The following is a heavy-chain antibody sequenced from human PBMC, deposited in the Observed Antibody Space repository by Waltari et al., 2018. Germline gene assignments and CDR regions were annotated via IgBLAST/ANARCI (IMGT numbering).Heavy chain of an antibody. CDR2: VYTIGNT. D-gene: IGHD6-19*01. CDR1: GAYISNYF. J-gene: IGHJ4*02. CDR3: VRDGWAIFDY. V-gene: IGHV4-4*07. Sequence: QVQVRESGPGLVKPSETLSLTCTVSGAYISNYFWSWIRQTAGKGLEWIGRVYTIGNTNYNPSLNSRITMSIDTSKNQFSLKLSSLSAADTAVYYCVRDGWAIFDYWGQGTLVTVSS.